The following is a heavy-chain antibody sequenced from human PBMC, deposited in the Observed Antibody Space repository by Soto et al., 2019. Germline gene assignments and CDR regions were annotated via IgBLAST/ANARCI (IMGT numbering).Heavy chain of an antibody. CDR2: ISYAGSRK. D-gene: IGHD1-1*01. Sequence: GGSLRLSCVASGFTFSNFGVGCVRQAPGKGLEWVTLISYAGSRKYTADSVKGRFTISTDNTKNMVYLQMNSLRAEDTAVYFCAKLSHPAPNNWYGNFDHWGQGTLVTVSS. J-gene: IGHJ4*02. CDR1: GFTFSNFG. V-gene: IGHV3-30*18. CDR3: AKLSHPAPNNWYGNFDH.